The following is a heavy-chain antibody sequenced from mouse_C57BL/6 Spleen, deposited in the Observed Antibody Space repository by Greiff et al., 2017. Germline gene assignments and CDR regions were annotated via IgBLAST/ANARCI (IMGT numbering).Heavy chain of an antibody. Sequence: EVKLVESGPELVKPGASVKIPCKASGYTFTDYNMDWVKQSHGKSLEWIGDINPNNGGTIYNQKFKGKATLTVDKSSSTAYMELRSLTSEDTAVYYCARENSSGYVAYWGQGTLVTVSA. CDR2: INPNNGGT. CDR1: GYTFTDYN. J-gene: IGHJ3*01. D-gene: IGHD3-2*02. V-gene: IGHV1-18*01. CDR3: ARENSSGYVAY.